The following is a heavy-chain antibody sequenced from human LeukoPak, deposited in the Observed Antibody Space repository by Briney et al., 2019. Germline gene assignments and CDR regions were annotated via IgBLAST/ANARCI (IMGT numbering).Heavy chain of an antibody. CDR2: ISSSGSTI. CDR3: ARDPSSGWYGVQNPTDY. D-gene: IGHD6-19*01. CDR1: GFTFSDYH. J-gene: IGHJ4*02. V-gene: IGHV3-11*01. Sequence: GGSLRLSCAASGFTFSDYHMSWIRQAPGKGLEWVSYISSSGSTIYYADSVKGRFTISRDNAKNSLYLQMNSLRAEDTAVYYCARDPSSGWYGVQNPTDYWGQGTLVTVSS.